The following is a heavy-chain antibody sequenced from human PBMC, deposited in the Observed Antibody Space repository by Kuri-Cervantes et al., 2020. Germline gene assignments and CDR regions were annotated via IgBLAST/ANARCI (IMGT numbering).Heavy chain of an antibody. CDR1: GYTFTSYD. J-gene: IGHJ5*02. V-gene: IGHV1-8*01. CDR2: MNPNSGNT. CDR3: ARVRWLDENWFDP. Sequence: ASVKVSCKASGYTFTSYDINWARQATGQGLEWMGWMNPNSGNTGYAQKFQGRVTMTRNTSISTACMELSSLRSEDTAVYYCARVRWLDENWFDPWGQGTLVTVSS. D-gene: IGHD5-24*01.